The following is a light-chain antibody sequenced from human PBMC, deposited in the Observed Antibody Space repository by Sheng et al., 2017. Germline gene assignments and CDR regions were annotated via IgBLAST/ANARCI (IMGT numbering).Light chain of an antibody. CDR2: DS. J-gene: IGLJ1*01. V-gene: IGLV2-23*01. CDR3: CSYAGSSTLYV. Sequence: QSALTQPASVSGSPGQSITISCTGTSSDVGSYDLVSWYQQHQAKPQTHDLWDSKRPSGVSNRFSGSKSGNTASLTISGLQADDEANYHCCSYAGSSTLYVFGTGTRSPS. CDR1: SSDVGSYDL.